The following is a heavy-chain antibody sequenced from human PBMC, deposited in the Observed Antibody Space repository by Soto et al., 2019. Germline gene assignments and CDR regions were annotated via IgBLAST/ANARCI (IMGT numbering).Heavy chain of an antibody. CDR1: GGSIRSYY. CDR3: ARQGGWFDP. V-gene: IGHV4-59*08. CDR2: IYYSGST. J-gene: IGHJ5*02. D-gene: IGHD1-26*01. Sequence: QEQLQESGPGLVKPSETLSLTCTVSGGSIRSYYWSWIRQPPGKGLEWIGSIYYSGSTNYKPSLKSRVTISVDTSNNHFSLKLNSVTAADTAVYYCARQGGWFDPWGQGTLVTVSS.